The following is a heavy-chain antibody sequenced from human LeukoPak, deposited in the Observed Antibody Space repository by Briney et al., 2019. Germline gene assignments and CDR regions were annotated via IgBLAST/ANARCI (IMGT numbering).Heavy chain of an antibody. V-gene: IGHV1-46*01. D-gene: IGHD1-26*01. Sequence: ASVKVSCKASGYTLTSYYMHWVRQGPGQGLEWMGIINPSAGSTSYAQRFQGRVTMTRDTSSSTVYMELSSLRFEDTAIYYCARASSSRGSYSRRGEDYFDYWGQGTLVTVSS. CDR2: INPSAGST. J-gene: IGHJ4*02. CDR1: GYTLTSYY. CDR3: ARASSSRGSYSRRGEDYFDY.